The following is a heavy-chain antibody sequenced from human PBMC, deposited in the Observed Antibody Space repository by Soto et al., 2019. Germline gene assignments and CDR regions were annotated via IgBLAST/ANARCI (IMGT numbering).Heavy chain of an antibody. V-gene: IGHV3-48*02. CDR2: ISSSSITI. D-gene: IGHD3-22*01. Sequence: EVQLVESGGGLVQPGGSLRLSCAASGFTFSSYSMNWVRQAPGKGLEWVSYISSSSITIYYTDSVKGRFTISRDNAKNSLYLQMNSLRDEDTAVYYGARDRYDISGYEATFEYWGQGTLVTVSS. J-gene: IGHJ4*02. CDR3: ARDRYDISGYEATFEY. CDR1: GFTFSSYS.